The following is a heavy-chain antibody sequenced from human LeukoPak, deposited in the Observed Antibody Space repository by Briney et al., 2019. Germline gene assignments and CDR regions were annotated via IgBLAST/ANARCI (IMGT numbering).Heavy chain of an antibody. CDR2: IHYSGTS. Sequence: SETLSLTCSVSGDSISSFYWNWIRQSPGKGLEWIGNIHYSGTSNYNPSLKSRVTMSVDTSKNQFSLKLSSVTAADTAVYYCARDSDYDFWSGYPTYYYGMDVWGQGTTVTVSS. CDR3: ARDSDYDFWSGYPTYYYGMDV. J-gene: IGHJ6*02. D-gene: IGHD3-3*01. V-gene: IGHV4-59*12. CDR1: GDSISSFY.